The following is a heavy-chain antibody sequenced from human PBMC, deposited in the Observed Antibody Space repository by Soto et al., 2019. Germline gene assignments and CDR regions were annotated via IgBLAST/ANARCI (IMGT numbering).Heavy chain of an antibody. CDR2: INANTGGT. J-gene: IGHJ4*02. V-gene: IGHV1-2*02. CDR1: GYTFTDYS. D-gene: IGHD5-18*01. Sequence: QVHLVQSGADLKKPGASVKVSCQASGYTFTDYSVHWVRQAPGQGLEWMGFINANTGGTHYSQKFXGXVXLTRDTSITTAYMQISRLRSDDTAVYYCARERVDAPMGTIDFWGQGSLVTVS. CDR3: ARERVDAPMGTIDF.